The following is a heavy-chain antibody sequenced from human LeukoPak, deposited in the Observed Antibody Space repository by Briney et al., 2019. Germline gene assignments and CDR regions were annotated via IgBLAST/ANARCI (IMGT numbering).Heavy chain of an antibody. CDR2: IRSSGSTI. D-gene: IGHD2-15*01. Sequence: GGSLRLSCAASGFTFSSYEMNWVRQAPGKGLEWVSYIRSSGSTIYHADSVKGRFTISRDNAKNSLYLQMNSLRAEDTAVYYCARVRYCSGGSCSHFDFWGQGTLVTVSS. V-gene: IGHV3-48*03. J-gene: IGHJ4*02. CDR1: GFTFSSYE. CDR3: ARVRYCSGGSCSHFDF.